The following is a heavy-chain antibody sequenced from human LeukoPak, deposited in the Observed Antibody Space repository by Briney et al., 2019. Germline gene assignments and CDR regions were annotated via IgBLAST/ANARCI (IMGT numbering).Heavy chain of an antibody. CDR2: INTRSYT. D-gene: IGHD2-2*01. CDR1: GFAFSTYS. J-gene: IGHJ3*02. Sequence: GGSLRLSCAASGFAFSTYSMNWVRQAPGKGLEWVAAINTRSYTYYADSVKGRFTMSRDNAKNSLYLQMNSLRAEDMAVYYCARETGCSSTSCYGEAFDIWGQGTMVTVSS. CDR3: ARETGCSSTSCYGEAFDI. V-gene: IGHV3-21*01.